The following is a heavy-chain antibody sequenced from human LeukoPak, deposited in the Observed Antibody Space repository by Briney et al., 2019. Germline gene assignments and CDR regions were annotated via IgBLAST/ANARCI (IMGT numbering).Heavy chain of an antibody. CDR2: INPNSGGT. CDR1: GYTFTGYY. D-gene: IGHD2-2*01. J-gene: IGHJ4*02. Sequence: GSVKDSCKASGYTFTGYYMHWVRQAHGQGLEWMGWINPNSGGTNYAQKFQGTVTTTRETTISTAYMELSRLRSDDTAVYYSARGYCSSTSCYGAFDYWGQGTLVTVSS. V-gene: IGHV1-2*02. CDR3: ARGYCSSTSCYGAFDY.